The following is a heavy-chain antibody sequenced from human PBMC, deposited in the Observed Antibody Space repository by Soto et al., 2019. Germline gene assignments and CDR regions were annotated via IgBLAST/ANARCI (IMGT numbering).Heavy chain of an antibody. V-gene: IGHV3-74*01. CDR2: INSDGSST. Sequence: PGGSLRLSCAASGFTFSSYWMHWVRQAPGKGLVWVSRINSDGSSTSYADSVKGRFTISRDNAKNTLYLQMNSLRDEDTAVYYCARDTPRRDGYFDYWGQGTLVTVSS. CDR3: ARDTPRRDGYFDY. J-gene: IGHJ4*02. CDR1: GFTFSSYW.